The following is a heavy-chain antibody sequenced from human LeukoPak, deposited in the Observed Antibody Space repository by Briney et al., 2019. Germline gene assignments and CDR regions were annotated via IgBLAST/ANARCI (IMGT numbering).Heavy chain of an antibody. Sequence: ASETLSLTCTVSGGSMSSYYWTWIRQPAGKGLEWIGRRYISGSTNYNPSLKSRVTMSVDTSKNQFSLRLNSVTAAATAVYYCAASRHYDSSGYYFYNAFDIWGQGTMVIVSS. CDR3: AASRHYDSSGYYFYNAFDI. CDR2: RYISGST. J-gene: IGHJ3*02. CDR1: GGSMSSYY. V-gene: IGHV4-4*07. D-gene: IGHD3-22*01.